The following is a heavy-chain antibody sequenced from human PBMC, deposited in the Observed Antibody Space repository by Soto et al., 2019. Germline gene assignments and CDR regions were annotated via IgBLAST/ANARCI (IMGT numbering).Heavy chain of an antibody. J-gene: IGHJ4*02. D-gene: IGHD2-21*02. CDR1: GFTFSSYA. CDR3: ARVLFSVVVTAILSY. Sequence: QVQLVESGGCVVQPGRSLRLSCAASGFTFSSYAMHWVRQAPGKGLEWVAVISYDGSNKYYADSVKGRFTISRDNSKNTLYLQMNSLRAEDTAVYYCARVLFSVVVTAILSYWGQGTLVTVSS. CDR2: ISYDGSNK. V-gene: IGHV3-30-3*01.